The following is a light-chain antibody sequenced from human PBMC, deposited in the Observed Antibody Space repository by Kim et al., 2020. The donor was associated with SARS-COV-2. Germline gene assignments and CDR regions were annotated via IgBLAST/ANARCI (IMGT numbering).Light chain of an antibody. CDR3: QQYSGSRT. CDR1: QSVSSIN. CDR2: GTS. V-gene: IGKV3-20*01. J-gene: IGKJ1*01. Sequence: EIVLTQSPGTLSLSPGERATLSCRASQSVSSINLAWYQQKPGQAPRLLIYGTSNRALGIPDRFSGSGSGTDFTLTISRLEPEDFAVYYCQQYSGSRTFGQGTKVDIK.